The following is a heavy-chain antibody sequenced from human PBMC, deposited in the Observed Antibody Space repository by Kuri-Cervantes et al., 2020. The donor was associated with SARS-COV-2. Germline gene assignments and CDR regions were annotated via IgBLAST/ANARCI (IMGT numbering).Heavy chain of an antibody. J-gene: IGHJ4*02. CDR3: AKVISIYGDYLDY. V-gene: IGHV3-23*01. CDR2: ISGSGGST. Sequence: GESLKISCAASGFTFSSYAMSWVRQAPGKGLEWVSAISGSGGSTYYADSVKGRFTISRDNSKNTLYLQMNSLRAEGTAVYYCAKVISIYGDYLDYWGQGTLATVSS. CDR1: GFTFSSYA. D-gene: IGHD4-17*01.